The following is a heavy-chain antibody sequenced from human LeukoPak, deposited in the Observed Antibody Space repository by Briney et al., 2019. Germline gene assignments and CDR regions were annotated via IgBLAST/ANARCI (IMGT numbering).Heavy chain of an antibody. V-gene: IGHV1-18*01. D-gene: IGHD3-10*01. CDR3: ARVITMVRGSSMRNYYYYMDV. Sequence: AASVKVSCKASGYTFTSYGISWVRQAPGQGLEWMGWISAYNGNTNYAQKFQGRVTMTTDTSTSTAHMELRSLRSDDTAVYYCARVITMVRGSSMRNYYYYMDVWGKGTTVTISS. CDR1: GYTFTSYG. J-gene: IGHJ6*03. CDR2: ISAYNGNT.